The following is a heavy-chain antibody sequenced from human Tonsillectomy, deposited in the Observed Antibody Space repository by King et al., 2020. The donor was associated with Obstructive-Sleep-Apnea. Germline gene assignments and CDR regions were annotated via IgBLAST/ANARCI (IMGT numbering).Heavy chain of an antibody. Sequence: VQLVESGGGVVQPGGSLRLSCASSGFTFSSYGMHWVRQAPGKGLERVAFIRYDGSNKYYADSVKGRFTISRDNSKNTLFLQMNSLRAEDTAVYYCAKDNYYYDSSGALDYWGQGTLVTVSS. J-gene: IGHJ4*02. V-gene: IGHV3-30*02. CDR1: GFTFSSYG. CDR2: IRYDGSNK. CDR3: AKDNYYYDSSGALDY. D-gene: IGHD3-22*01.